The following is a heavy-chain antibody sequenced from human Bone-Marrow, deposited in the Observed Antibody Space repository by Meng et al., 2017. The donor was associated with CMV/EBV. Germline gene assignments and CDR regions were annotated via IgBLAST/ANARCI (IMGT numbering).Heavy chain of an antibody. D-gene: IGHD3-10*01. V-gene: IGHV3-11*04. CDR1: GFTFSDYY. Sequence: GESLKISCAASGFTFSDYYMSWIRQAPGKGLEWVSYISSSGSTIYYADSVKGRFTISRDNAKNSLYLQMNSLRAEDTAVYYCARYFGYGPAYYYGMDVWGQGTTVTVSS. CDR2: ISSSGSTI. CDR3: ARYFGYGPAYYYGMDV. J-gene: IGHJ6*01.